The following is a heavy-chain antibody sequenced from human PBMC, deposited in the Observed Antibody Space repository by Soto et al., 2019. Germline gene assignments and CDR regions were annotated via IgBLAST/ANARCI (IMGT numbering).Heavy chain of an antibody. CDR1: GVSITSHY. CDR3: ARDLRSRGWFDP. V-gene: IGHV4-59*11. Sequence: SETLSLTCDVSGVSITSHYWNWIRQSPGMGLEWIGSTYFRGSASYKPSLKSRVTISLDTSEDQLSLTLSAVTAADSAVYYCARDLRSRGWFDPWGPGILVTVSS. J-gene: IGHJ5*02. CDR2: TYFRGSA.